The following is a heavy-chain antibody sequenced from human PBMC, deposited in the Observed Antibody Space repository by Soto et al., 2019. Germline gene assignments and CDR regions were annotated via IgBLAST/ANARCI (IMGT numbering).Heavy chain of an antibody. CDR1: GGTFSSYA. CDR3: ARGGNRLVGATAQHDAFDI. CDR2: ILPIFGTA. D-gene: IGHD1-26*01. Sequence: QVQLGQSGVEVKKPGSSVKVSCKASGGTFSSYAISGVRQAPGQGLDWMGGILPIFGTANYEQKFQGRVTITADKSTSTAYMELSSLRSEDTAVYDCARGGNRLVGATAQHDAFDIWGQGTMVTVSS. J-gene: IGHJ3*02. V-gene: IGHV1-69*06.